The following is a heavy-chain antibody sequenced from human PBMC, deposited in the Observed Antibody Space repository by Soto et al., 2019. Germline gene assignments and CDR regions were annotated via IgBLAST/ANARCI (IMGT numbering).Heavy chain of an antibody. CDR1: GGSISSGGYS. CDR2: IYHSGST. CDR3: ARGFCSGGSCYLDGGRRHKYNWFDP. V-gene: IGHV4-30-2*01. J-gene: IGHJ5*02. D-gene: IGHD2-15*01. Sequence: SETLSLTCAVSGGSISSGGYSWSWIRQPPGKGLEWIGYIYHSGSTYYNPSLKSRVTISVDRSKNQFSLKLSSVTAADTAVYYCARGFCSGGSCYLDGGRRHKYNWFDPWGQGTLVTVSS.